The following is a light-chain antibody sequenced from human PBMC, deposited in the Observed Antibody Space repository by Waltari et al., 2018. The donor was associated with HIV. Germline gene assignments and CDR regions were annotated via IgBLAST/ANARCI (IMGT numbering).Light chain of an antibody. J-gene: IGLJ2*01. V-gene: IGLV2-23*02. CDR3: CSYAGSSTYVV. CDR2: EVS. CDR1: SSDDGSYNV. Sequence: QPALTQPASVSGSPGQSITISCTGTSSDDGSYNVVSWYQQHPGKAPKLMIYEVSKRPSGVSNRFSGSKSGNTASLTISGLQAEDEADYHCCSYAGSSTYVVFGGGTKLTVL.